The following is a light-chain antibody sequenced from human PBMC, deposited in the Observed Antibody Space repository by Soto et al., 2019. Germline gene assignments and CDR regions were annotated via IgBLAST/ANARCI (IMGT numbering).Light chain of an antibody. CDR2: KAS. CDR1: ESISYW. Sequence: DIQMTQSPSTLSASVGDRVTITCRASESISYWLAWYQQKPGKAPTGLIYKASTLESGVPSRFIGSGSGTEFTLTISSLQPDDFETYYCQQYNSYSIAVGGGTKVE. V-gene: IGKV1-5*03. J-gene: IGKJ4*01. CDR3: QQYNSYSIA.